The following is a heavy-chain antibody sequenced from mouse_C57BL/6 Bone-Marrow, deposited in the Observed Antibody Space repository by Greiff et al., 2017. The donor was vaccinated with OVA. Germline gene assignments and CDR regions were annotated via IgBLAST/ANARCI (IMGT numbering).Heavy chain of an antibody. V-gene: IGHV1-15*01. J-gene: IGHJ4*01. D-gene: IGHD2-5*01. CDR2: IDPETGGT. CDR3: TRGYSNYDAMDY. Sequence: QVQLQQSGAELVRPGASVTLSCKASGYTFTDYEMHWVKQTPVHGLEWIGAIDPETGGTAYNQKFTGKAILTADKSSSTAYMELRSLTAEDYAVYYCTRGYSNYDAMDYWGQGTSVTVSS. CDR1: GYTFTDYE.